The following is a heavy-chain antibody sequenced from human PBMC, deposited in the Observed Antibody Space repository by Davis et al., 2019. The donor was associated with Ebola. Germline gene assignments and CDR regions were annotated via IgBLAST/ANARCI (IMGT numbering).Heavy chain of an antibody. D-gene: IGHD4-17*01. CDR1: GGSIGLNFY. Sequence: SETLSLTCTVSGGSIGLNFYWAWIRQVPGRGLERIGSISTTGSTYYTPSLESRVTISLDTSKNQFSLTINSVTAADTGVYYCARTSLTSVSDAGLGYNYFDPWGRGTLVTVSS. J-gene: IGHJ5*02. CDR2: ISTTGST. CDR3: ARTSLTSVSDAGLGYNYFDP. V-gene: IGHV4-39*07.